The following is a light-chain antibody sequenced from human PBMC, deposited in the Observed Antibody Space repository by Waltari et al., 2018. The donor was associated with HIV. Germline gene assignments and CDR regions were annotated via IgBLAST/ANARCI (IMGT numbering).Light chain of an antibody. J-gene: IGLJ2*01. CDR1: SSDVGSYKH. CDR2: EVS. CDR3: SSYAGSSTFVI. Sequence: QSALTQPASVSGSPGQSITLPCTGSSSDVGSYKHVSWYQQHPGKAPRLIIYEVSKRPSGVSNRYSASKSGKTASLTVSGLRAEDEADYYCSSYAGSSTFVIFGGGTKLTVL. V-gene: IGLV2-23*02.